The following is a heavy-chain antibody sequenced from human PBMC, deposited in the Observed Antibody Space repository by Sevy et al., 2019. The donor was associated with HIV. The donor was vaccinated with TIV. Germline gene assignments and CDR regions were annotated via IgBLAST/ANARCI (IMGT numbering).Heavy chain of an antibody. Sequence: GGSLRLSCAAPGFTFSSYGMHWVRQAPGKGLEWVAVLSSDGNNKYYPDSVKGRFTISRDNSKNTLYLQMNSLRADDTAMYYCAKEAGYTVDWYPGYWGQGTLVTVSS. CDR1: GFTFSSYG. D-gene: IGHD3-9*01. CDR3: AKEAGYTVDWYPGY. V-gene: IGHV3-30*18. CDR2: LSSDGNNK. J-gene: IGHJ4*02.